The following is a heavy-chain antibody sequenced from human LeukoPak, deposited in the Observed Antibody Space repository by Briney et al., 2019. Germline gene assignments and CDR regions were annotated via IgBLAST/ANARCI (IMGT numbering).Heavy chain of an antibody. D-gene: IGHD7-27*01. Sequence: ASVKVSCKASGYTFTSYGISWVRQAPGQGLEWMGWISAYNGNTNYAQKLQGRVTMTTDTSTSTAYMELRSLRSDDTAVYYCARTINWEDRDAFDIWGQGTMVTVSS. CDR3: ARTINWEDRDAFDI. CDR2: ISAYNGNT. J-gene: IGHJ3*02. V-gene: IGHV1-18*01. CDR1: GYTFTSYG.